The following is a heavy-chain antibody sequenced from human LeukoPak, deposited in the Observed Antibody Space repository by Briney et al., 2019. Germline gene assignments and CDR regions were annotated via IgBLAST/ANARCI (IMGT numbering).Heavy chain of an antibody. V-gene: IGHV1-46*01. D-gene: IGHD5-18*01. CDR1: GYTFTSYY. Sequence: ASVKVSCKASGYTFTSYYMHWVRQAPGQGLEWMGIINPSGGSTSYAQKFQGRVTMTRDTSTSTVYMELSSLRSEDTAVYYCASLPGGYSYAYEEDYWGQGILVTVSS. CDR3: ASLPGGYSYAYEEDY. J-gene: IGHJ4*02. CDR2: INPSGGST.